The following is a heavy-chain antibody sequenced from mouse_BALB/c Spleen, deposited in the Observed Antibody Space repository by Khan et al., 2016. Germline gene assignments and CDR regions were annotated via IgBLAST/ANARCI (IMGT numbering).Heavy chain of an antibody. CDR2: IDPANGNT. Sequence: VQLQQPGAELVKPGASVKLSCTASGFNIKDTYMHWVKQRPEQGLEWIGRIDPANGNTTYDPKFQGKATITADTSSNTAYLQLSSLTSEDAAVYYCARSSYNYDVDCAYWGQGTLVTVSA. CDR3: ARSSYNYDVDCAY. J-gene: IGHJ3*01. V-gene: IGHV14-3*02. CDR1: GFNIKDTY. D-gene: IGHD2-12*01.